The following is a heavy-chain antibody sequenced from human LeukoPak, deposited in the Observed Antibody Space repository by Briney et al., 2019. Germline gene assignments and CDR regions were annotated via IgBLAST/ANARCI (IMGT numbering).Heavy chain of an antibody. J-gene: IGHJ4*02. D-gene: IGHD3-22*01. CDR1: GGTFSSYA. CDR3: ARDLYPYYDSSGYGY. CDR2: IIPIFGTA. Sequence: ASVKVSCKASGGTFSSYAISWVRQAPGQGLEWMGGIIPIFGTANYAQKFQGRVTITADESTSTAYMELSSLRSEDTAVYYCARDLYPYYDSSGYGYWGQGTLVTVSS. V-gene: IGHV1-69*13.